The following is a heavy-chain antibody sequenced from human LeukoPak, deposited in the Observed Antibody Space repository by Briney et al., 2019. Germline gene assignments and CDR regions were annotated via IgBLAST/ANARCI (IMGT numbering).Heavy chain of an antibody. V-gene: IGHV1-69*13. Sequence: ASVKVSCKASGGTFSSYAISWVRQAPGQGLEWMGGIIPIFGTANYAQKFQGRVTITADESTSTAYMELSSLRSDDTAVYYCARGSRGTLGHWGQGTLVTVSS. CDR3: ARGSRGTLGH. D-gene: IGHD3-22*01. CDR1: GGTFSSYA. CDR2: IIPIFGTA. J-gene: IGHJ4*02.